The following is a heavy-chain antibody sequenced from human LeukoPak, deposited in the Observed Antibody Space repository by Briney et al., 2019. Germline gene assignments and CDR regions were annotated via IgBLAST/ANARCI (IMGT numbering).Heavy chain of an antibody. V-gene: IGHV4-34*01. J-gene: IGHJ4*02. CDR1: GGSFSGYY. CDR3: ARGPPPDFDC. CDR2: INHSGST. Sequence: SETLSLTCAVYGGSFSGYYWSWIRQPPGKGLEWIGEINHSGSTNYNPSLKSRVTISVDTSKNQFSLKMRSVTAADTAVYYCARGPPPDFDCWGQGTLVTVSS.